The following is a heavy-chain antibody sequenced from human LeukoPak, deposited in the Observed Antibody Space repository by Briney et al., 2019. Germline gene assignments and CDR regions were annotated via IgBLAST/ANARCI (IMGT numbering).Heavy chain of an antibody. J-gene: IGHJ4*02. Sequence: SETLSLTCAVYGGSFSGYYWSWIRQPPGKGLEWIGEINHSGSTNYNPSLKSRVTISVDTSKNQFSLKLSSVTAADTAVYYCARVVGGELIDYWGQGTLVTVSS. CDR2: INHSGST. CDR3: ARVVGGELIDY. D-gene: IGHD4-23*01. V-gene: IGHV4-34*01. CDR1: GGSFSGYY.